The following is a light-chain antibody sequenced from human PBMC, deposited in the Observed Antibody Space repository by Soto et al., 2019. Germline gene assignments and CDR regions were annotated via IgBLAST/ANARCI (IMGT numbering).Light chain of an antibody. CDR3: QKYGSSPPWT. Sequence: EIVLTQSPGTLSLSPGERATLSCRASQSVSSSYLAWYQQNPGQAPRLLIYGASSRATGIPDRFSGSGSGTDFTLTISRLEPEDFAVYYCQKYGSSPPWTFGQGTKVDIK. CDR1: QSVSSSY. J-gene: IGKJ1*01. CDR2: GAS. V-gene: IGKV3-20*01.